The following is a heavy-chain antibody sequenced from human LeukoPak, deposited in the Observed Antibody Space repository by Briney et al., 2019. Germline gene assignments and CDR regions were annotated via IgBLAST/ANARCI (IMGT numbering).Heavy chain of an antibody. J-gene: IGHJ4*02. D-gene: IGHD3-3*01. V-gene: IGHV1-8*03. Sequence: ASVKVSCKASGYTFTSYDINWVRQATGQGLEWMGWMNPNSGHTGYAQKFQGRVTITRNTSISTAYLDLSSLRSEDTAVYYCARARTPHYDFWSGYYSFDYWGQGTLVTVSS. CDR2: MNPNSGHT. CDR1: GYTFTSYD. CDR3: ARARTPHYDFWSGYYSFDY.